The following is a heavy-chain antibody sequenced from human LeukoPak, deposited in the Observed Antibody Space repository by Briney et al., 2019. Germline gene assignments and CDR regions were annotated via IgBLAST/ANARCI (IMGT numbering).Heavy chain of an antibody. CDR1: GYTFTGYY. Sequence: ASVKVSCRASGYTFTGYYMHWVRQAPGQGLEWMGWINPNSGGTNYAQKFQGRVTMTRDTSISTAYMELSRLRSDDTAVYYRARDSTPHSSGWYYFDYWGQGTLVTVSS. CDR3: ARDSTPHSSGWYYFDY. V-gene: IGHV1-2*02. J-gene: IGHJ4*02. CDR2: INPNSGGT. D-gene: IGHD6-19*01.